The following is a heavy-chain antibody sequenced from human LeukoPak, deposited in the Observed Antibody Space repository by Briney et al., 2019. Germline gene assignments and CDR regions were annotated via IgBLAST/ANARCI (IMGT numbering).Heavy chain of an antibody. Sequence: PGGSLRLSCAASGFTVSSNYMSWVRQAPGKGLEWVSIIYSGGSTFYADSVKGRFTISRDNSKNTLYLQMNSLRAEDTAVYYCARAPSSGWYGFDYWGQGTLVTVS. CDR3: ARAPSSGWYGFDY. J-gene: IGHJ4*02. CDR2: IYSGGST. CDR1: GFTVSSNY. D-gene: IGHD6-19*01. V-gene: IGHV3-53*01.